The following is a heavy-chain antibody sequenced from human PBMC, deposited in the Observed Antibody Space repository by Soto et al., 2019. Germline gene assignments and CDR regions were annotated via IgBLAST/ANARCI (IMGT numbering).Heavy chain of an antibody. Sequence: PGGSLRLSCAASEFTFSSYAMSWVRQAPGKGLEWVSAISGSRSSSYYADSVKGRFTISRDNSQNTLYLQMNSLRAEDTAVYYCAKCSPRYSSGLKAYYFDHWGQGTLVTVSS. V-gene: IGHV3-23*01. CDR1: EFTFSSYA. J-gene: IGHJ4*02. CDR2: ISGSRSSS. CDR3: AKCSPRYSSGLKAYYFDH. D-gene: IGHD6-19*01.